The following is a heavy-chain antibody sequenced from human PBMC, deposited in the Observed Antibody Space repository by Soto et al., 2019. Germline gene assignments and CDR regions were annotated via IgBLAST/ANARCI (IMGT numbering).Heavy chain of an antibody. D-gene: IGHD5-12*01. Sequence: GGSLRLSCAASGFTFSSYWMHWVRQAPGKGLVWVSRINSDGSSTSYADSVKGRFTISRDNAKNTLYLQMNSLRAEETAVYYCASDGVNIVADYYYYMDVWGKGTTVTVSS. V-gene: IGHV3-74*01. CDR1: GFTFSSYW. CDR2: INSDGSST. J-gene: IGHJ6*03. CDR3: ASDGVNIVADYYYYMDV.